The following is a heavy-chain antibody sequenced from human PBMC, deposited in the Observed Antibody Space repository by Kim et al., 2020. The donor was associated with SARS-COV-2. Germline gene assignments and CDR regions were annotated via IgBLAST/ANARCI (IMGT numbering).Heavy chain of an antibody. CDR2: IYYSGST. V-gene: IGHV4-39*01. Sequence: SETLSLTCTVSGGSISSSSYYWGWIRQPPGKGLEWIGSIYYSGSTYYNPSLKSRVTISVDTSKNQFSLKLSSVTAADTAVYYCARRVRFGELLSYFDYWGQGTLVTVSS. D-gene: IGHD3-10*01. J-gene: IGHJ4*02. CDR1: GGSISSSSYY. CDR3: ARRVRFGELLSYFDY.